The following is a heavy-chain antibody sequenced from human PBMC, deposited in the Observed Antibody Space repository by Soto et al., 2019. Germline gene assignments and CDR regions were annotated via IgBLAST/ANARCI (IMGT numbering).Heavy chain of an antibody. CDR2: MNPHSGNT. D-gene: IGHD4-17*01. V-gene: IGHV1-8*01. CDR1: GYTFTSYD. CDR3: ARTLYGDNVDY. J-gene: IGHJ4*02. Sequence: QVQLVQSGAEVKKPGASVKVSCKASGYTFTSYDINWVRQATGQGLEWMGWMNPHSGNTGYAQNYQCRLSMTRNTTTTTAYMELSSLRSEDTAVYSWARTLYGDNVDYWGQGTLVTVCS.